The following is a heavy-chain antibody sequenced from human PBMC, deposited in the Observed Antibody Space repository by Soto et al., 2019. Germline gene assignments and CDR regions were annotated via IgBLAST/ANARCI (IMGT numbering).Heavy chain of an antibody. CDR1: GGTFSSYA. CDR3: ARGRYSYGYPVGSFWYGMDV. J-gene: IGHJ6*02. D-gene: IGHD5-18*01. CDR2: IIPIFGTA. V-gene: IGHV1-69*13. Sequence: GASVKVSCKASGGTFSSYAISWVRQAPGQGLEWMGGIIPIFGTANYAQKFQGRVTITADESTSTAYMELSSLRSEDTAVYYCARGRYSYGYPVGSFWYGMDVWGQGTTVTVSS.